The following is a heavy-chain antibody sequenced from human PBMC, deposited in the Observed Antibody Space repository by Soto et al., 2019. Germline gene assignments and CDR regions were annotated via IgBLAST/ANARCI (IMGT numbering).Heavy chain of an antibody. D-gene: IGHD2-15*01. CDR3: ASLAGYCSGGSCTIFDY. CDR2: INSDGSST. V-gene: IGHV3-74*01. J-gene: IGHJ4*02. CDR1: GFTFSSYW. Sequence: VGSLRLSCAASGFTFSSYWMHWVRQAPGKGLVWVSRINSDGSSTSYADSVKGRFTISRDNAKNTLYLQMNSLRAEDTAVYYCASLAGYCSGGSCTIFDYWGQGTLVTVSS.